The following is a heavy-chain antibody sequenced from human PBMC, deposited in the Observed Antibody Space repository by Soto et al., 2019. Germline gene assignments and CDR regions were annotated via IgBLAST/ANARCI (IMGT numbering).Heavy chain of an antibody. CDR1: GFTFTAYA. CDR3: ASGGQNDGSGRFGH. D-gene: IGHD3-22*01. J-gene: IGHJ5*02. Sequence: GGSLRLSCADSGFTFTAYAMGWVRQAPGKGLEWVSAISASGGGTYYADSVKGRFTISRDSSKNTLYLQMNSLRAEDTCVYYCASGGQNDGSGRFGHWGQGTLVPVCS. V-gene: IGHV3-23*01. CDR2: ISASGGGT.